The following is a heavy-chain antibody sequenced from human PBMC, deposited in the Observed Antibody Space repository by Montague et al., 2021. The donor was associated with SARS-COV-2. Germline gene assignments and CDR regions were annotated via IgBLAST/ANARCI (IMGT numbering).Heavy chain of an antibody. Sequence: SLRLSCVASGFTFSSYEMNWVRQAPVKGLEWVSYISSSGSTLYYXYSXHVRFTISRDNAKNSLYLQMNSLRAEDTAVYYCARGGTYYDFWSGYQNYYYGMDVWGQGTTVTVSS. CDR1: GFTFSSYE. CDR3: ARGGTYYDFWSGYQNYYYGMDV. J-gene: IGHJ6*02. V-gene: IGHV3-48*03. CDR2: ISSSGSTL. D-gene: IGHD3-3*01.